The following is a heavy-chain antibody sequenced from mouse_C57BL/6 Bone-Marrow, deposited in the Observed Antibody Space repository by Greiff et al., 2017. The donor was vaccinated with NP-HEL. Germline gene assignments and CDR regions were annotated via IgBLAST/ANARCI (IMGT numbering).Heavy chain of an antibody. Sequence: QVQLQQPGAELVKPGASVKLSCKASGYTFTSYWMHWVKQRPGQGLEWIGMIHPNSGSTNYNEKFKSKATLTVDKSSSTAYMQLSSLTSEDSAVYYCARQRVASYYYAMDYWCQGTSVTVSS. V-gene: IGHV1-64*01. CDR1: GYTFTSYW. CDR2: IHPNSGST. CDR3: ARQRVASYYYAMDY. J-gene: IGHJ4*01. D-gene: IGHD6-1*01.